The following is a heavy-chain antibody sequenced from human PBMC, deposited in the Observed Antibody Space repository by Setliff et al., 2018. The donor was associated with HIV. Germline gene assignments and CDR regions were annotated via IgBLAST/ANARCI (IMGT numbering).Heavy chain of an antibody. CDR1: GFSLENFD. J-gene: IGHJ4*02. Sequence: GGSLRLSCTVVGFSLENFDMHWIRQAPGKGLEWVSSISSSSSYIYYADSVKGRFTISRDNAKNSLYLQMNSLRAEDTAVYYCAKSDSYRGQGTRVTVSS. V-gene: IGHV3-21*01. CDR3: AKSDSY. CDR2: ISSSSSYI.